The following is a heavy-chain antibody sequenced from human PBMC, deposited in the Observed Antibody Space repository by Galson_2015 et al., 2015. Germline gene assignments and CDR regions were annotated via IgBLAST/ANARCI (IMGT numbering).Heavy chain of an antibody. CDR2: ISGSGGTT. J-gene: IGHJ4*02. D-gene: IGHD2-15*01. Sequence: SLRLSCAASGFTFSSYATSWVRQAPGKGLEWVSGISGSGGTTYYADSVKGRFTISRDNSKNTLYLQMNSLRAEDTALYYCAKAPGYCSGGTCYWYFDYWGQGTLVTVSS. CDR1: GFTFSSYA. CDR3: AKAPGYCSGGTCYWYFDY. V-gene: IGHV3-23*01.